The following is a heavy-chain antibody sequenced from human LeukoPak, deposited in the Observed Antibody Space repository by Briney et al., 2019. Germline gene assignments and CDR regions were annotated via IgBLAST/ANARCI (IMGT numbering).Heavy chain of an antibody. V-gene: IGHV1-2*02. CDR1: GYTFTGYY. CDR2: INPNSGGT. D-gene: IGHD6-6*01. J-gene: IGHJ3*02. Sequence: GASVKVSCKASGYTFTGYYMRWVRQAPGQGLEWMGWINPNSGGTNYAQKFQGRVTMTRDTSISTAYMELSRLRSDDTAVYYCARDIEGSSGGDDAFDIWGQGTMVTVSS. CDR3: ARDIEGSSGGDDAFDI.